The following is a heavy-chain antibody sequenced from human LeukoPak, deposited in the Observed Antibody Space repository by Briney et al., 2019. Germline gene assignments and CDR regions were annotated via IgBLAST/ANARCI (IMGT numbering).Heavy chain of an antibody. CDR3: ARPHVGTVSNWFDS. CDR1: GFDLSDFW. D-gene: IGHD4-17*01. CDR2: INSDGSST. Sequence: GGSLRLSCAASGFDLSDFWVHWVRQAPGKGPAWVARINSDGSSTSYADSVEGRFTISRDNAKNTLYLQMNSLRVEDTAVYYCARPHVGTVSNWFDSWGQGTLVTVSS. V-gene: IGHV3-74*01. J-gene: IGHJ5*01.